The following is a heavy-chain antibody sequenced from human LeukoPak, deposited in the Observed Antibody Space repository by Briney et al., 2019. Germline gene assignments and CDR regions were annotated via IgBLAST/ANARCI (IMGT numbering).Heavy chain of an antibody. D-gene: IGHD6-6*01. CDR2: IKQDGSEK. J-gene: IGHJ4*02. Sequence: GGSLRLSCAASGLTFSSYWMSWVRQAPGKGLEWVANIKQDGSEKYYVDSVKGRFTNSRDNAKNSLYLQMNSLRAEDTAVYYCARPGYSSSGIDYWGQGTLVTVSS. CDR1: GLTFSSYW. CDR3: ARPGYSSSGIDY. V-gene: IGHV3-7*01.